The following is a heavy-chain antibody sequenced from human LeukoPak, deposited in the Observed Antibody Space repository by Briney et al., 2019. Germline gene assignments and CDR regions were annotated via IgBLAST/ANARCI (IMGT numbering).Heavy chain of an antibody. J-gene: IGHJ6*02. CDR3: AGSKRITIFGVVTYYYYYGMDV. CDR2: IYYSGST. D-gene: IGHD3-3*01. V-gene: IGHV4-39*01. Sequence: PSETLSLTCTVSGGSISSSYYYWGWIRQPPGKGLEWIGSIYYSGSTYYNPSLKSRVTISVDTSKNQFSLKLSSVTAADTAVYYCAGSKRITIFGVVTYYYYYGMDVWGQGTTVTVSS. CDR1: GGSISSSYYY.